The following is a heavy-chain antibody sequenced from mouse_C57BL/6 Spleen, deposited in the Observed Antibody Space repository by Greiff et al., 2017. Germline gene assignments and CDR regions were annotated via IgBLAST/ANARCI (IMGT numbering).Heavy chain of an antibody. CDR1: GFTFSDYG. Sequence: EVQLVESGGGLVKPGGSLKLSCAASGFTFSDYGMHWVRQAPEKGLEWVAYISSGSSTIYYADTVKGRFTISRDNAKNTLFLQMTSLRSEDTAMYYCARGYYYGSSYGYYAMDYWGQGTSVTVSS. D-gene: IGHD1-1*01. CDR3: ARGYYYGSSYGYYAMDY. V-gene: IGHV5-17*01. J-gene: IGHJ4*01. CDR2: ISSGSSTI.